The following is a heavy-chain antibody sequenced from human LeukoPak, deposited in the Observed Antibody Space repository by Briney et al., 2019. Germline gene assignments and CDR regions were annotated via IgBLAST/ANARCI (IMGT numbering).Heavy chain of an antibody. CDR3: ARAIKGGVVTAIPRHAFDI. CDR2: TNSGGTT. D-gene: IGHD2-21*02. V-gene: IGHV3-66*01. J-gene: IGHJ3*02. Sequence: GSLRLSCAASGFSVSSNYMNWVRQAPGKGLEWVSVTNSGGTTYYADSMKGRFTISRDNSKNTLYVQMDRLRAEDTAVYYCARAIKGGVVTAIPRHAFDIWGQGTMVTVSS. CDR1: GFSVSSNY.